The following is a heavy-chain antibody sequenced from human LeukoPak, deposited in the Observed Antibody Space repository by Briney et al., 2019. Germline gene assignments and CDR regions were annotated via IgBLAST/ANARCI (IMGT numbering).Heavy chain of an antibody. J-gene: IGHJ4*02. CDR3: AQGGHDFNPFYC. CDR2: IKGGGGDP. Sequence: GGSLRLSCVDSGFTFNTYAMGWVRQSPGRGLEWVSSIKGGGGDPFYADSVKGRLTISRDNSKNTLFLQLNSLRAEDSAVYYCAQGGHDFNPFYCWGQGTLVTVSS. V-gene: IGHV3-23*01. D-gene: IGHD2-21*02. CDR1: GFTFNTYA.